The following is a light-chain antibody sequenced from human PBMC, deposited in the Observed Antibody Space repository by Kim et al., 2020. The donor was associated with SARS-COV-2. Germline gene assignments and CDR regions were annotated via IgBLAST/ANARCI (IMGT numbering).Light chain of an antibody. V-gene: IGKV1-17*01. CDR2: GAS. J-gene: IGKJ1*01. CDR3: LGYNECPWT. CDR1: QGIGND. Sequence: DIQMTQSPSSLSASVGDRLTITCRASQGIGNDLGWYKQKPGKAPTRLIYGASNLQSGAPSRFSGSGSETEFTLTITSLQPEDFATYYCLGYNECPWTFGQGNKVEIK.